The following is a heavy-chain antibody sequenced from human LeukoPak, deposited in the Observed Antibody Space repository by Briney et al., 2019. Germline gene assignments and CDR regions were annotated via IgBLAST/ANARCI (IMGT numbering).Heavy chain of an antibody. V-gene: IGHV4-31*03. Sequence: SETLSLTCTVSGGSISSGGYYWSWIRQHPGKGLEWIGYIYYSGSTYYNPSLKSRVTISVDTSKNQFSLKLSSVTAADTAVYYCARDNWNDGIKYFDYWGQGTLVTVPS. CDR2: IYYSGST. D-gene: IGHD1-20*01. J-gene: IGHJ4*02. CDR1: GGSISSGGYY. CDR3: ARDNWNDGIKYFDY.